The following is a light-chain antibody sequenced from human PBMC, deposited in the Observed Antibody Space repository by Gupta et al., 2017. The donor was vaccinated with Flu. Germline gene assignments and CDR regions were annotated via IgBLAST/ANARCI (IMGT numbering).Light chain of an antibody. J-gene: IGKJ3*01. CDR1: EGISTW. CDR3: QQSNKFPFT. CDR2: DAS. Sequence: DIQMTQSPSVVSASVGDRVTITCRASEGISTWLAWYQQMPGKAPKLLIHDASTLETGVPSRFSGSGAGTDFTLTINSLQPEDFATYYCQQSNKFPFTFGPGTKVDFK. V-gene: IGKV1-12*02.